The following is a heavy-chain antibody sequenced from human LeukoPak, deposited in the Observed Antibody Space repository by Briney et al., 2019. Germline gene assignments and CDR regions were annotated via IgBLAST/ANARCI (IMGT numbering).Heavy chain of an antibody. CDR2: ISCDSGSS. V-gene: IGHV3-9*01. Sequence: GRSLRLSCAASGFILNDYAMHWVRQAPGKGLAWVSRISCDSGSSVYADSVKGRFTISRDNAKNSLYLQMNSLRPEDTALYYCVKDLRLDIHLDTFDAWGEGTMVTVSS. J-gene: IGHJ3*01. D-gene: IGHD5-12*01. CDR1: GFILNDYA. CDR3: VKDLRLDIHLDTFDA.